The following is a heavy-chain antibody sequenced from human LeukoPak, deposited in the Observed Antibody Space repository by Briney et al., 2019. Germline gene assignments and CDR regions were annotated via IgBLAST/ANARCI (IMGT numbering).Heavy chain of an antibody. CDR3: ARGYDSSGYDSYYFDY. CDR1: GGSISSRNW. V-gene: IGHV4-4*02. CDR2: ISHSGST. D-gene: IGHD3-22*01. Sequence: PSGTLSLTCAVSGGSISSRNWWTWVRQPPGKGLEWIGEISHSGSTYYNPSLKSRVTISVDTSKNQFSLKLSSVTAADTAVYYCARGYDSSGYDSYYFDYWGQGTLVTVSS. J-gene: IGHJ4*02.